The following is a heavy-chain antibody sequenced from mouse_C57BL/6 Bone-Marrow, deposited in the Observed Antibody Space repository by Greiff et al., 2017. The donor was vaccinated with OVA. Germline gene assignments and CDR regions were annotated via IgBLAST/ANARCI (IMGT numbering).Heavy chain of an antibody. D-gene: IGHD4-1*01. Sequence: EVQGVESGGGLVKPGGSLKLSCAASGFTFSSYAMSWVRQTPEKRLEWVAIISDGGSYTYYPDHVKGRFTISRDNAKNNLYLQMSHLKSEDTAMYYCAKLNWDWYFDVWGTGTTVTVSS. V-gene: IGHV5-4*01. CDR1: GFTFSSYA. CDR2: ISDGGSYT. CDR3: AKLNWDWYFDV. J-gene: IGHJ1*03.